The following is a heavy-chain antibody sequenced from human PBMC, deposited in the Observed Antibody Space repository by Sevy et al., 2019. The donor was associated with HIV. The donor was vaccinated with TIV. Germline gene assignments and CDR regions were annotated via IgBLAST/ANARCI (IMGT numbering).Heavy chain of an antibody. CDR2: IYYSGST. D-gene: IGHD3-16*02. CDR1: GGSISSSSYY. J-gene: IGHJ1*01. Sequence: SETLSLTCTVSGGSISSSSYYWGWIRQPPGKGLEWIGSIYYSGSTYYNPSLKSRVTISVDTSKNQFSLKLSSVTAADTAVYYCESHRGYDYVWGSYRRYYAEYFQHWGQGTLVTVSS. CDR3: ESHRGYDYVWGSYRRYYAEYFQH. V-gene: IGHV4-39*01.